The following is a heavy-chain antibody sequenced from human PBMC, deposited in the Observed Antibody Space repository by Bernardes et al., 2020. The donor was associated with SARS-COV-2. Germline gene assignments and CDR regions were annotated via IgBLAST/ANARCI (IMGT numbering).Heavy chain of an antibody. D-gene: IGHD6-13*01. Sequence: GGSLRLSCVGSGFSFSDSWIAWVRLAPGKGLEWVGRITSKTDGGTTDYAAPVKGRFTISRDDSKNTLYLQMNSLKTEDTAVYYCTTAAAGIHDAFDIWGQGTMVTVSS. V-gene: IGHV3-15*01. J-gene: IGHJ3*02. CDR2: ITSKTDGGTT. CDR3: TTAAAGIHDAFDI. CDR1: GFSFSDSW.